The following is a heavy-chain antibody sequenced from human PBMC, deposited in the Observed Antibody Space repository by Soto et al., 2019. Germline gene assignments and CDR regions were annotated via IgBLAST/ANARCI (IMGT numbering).Heavy chain of an antibody. V-gene: IGHV4-34*01. CDR2: FSDSGST. CDR3: ARGNFYYGLDV. Sequence: QVQLQQWGAGLLKPSETLSLICAVYGGSFSGNYWSWIRQPPGKGLEWIGEFSDSGSTNYNPSLKSRVTISEDMSKSQFSLKLSSVTAADTAVYYCARGNFYYGLDVWGQGTTFTVSS. CDR1: GGSFSGNY. J-gene: IGHJ6*02.